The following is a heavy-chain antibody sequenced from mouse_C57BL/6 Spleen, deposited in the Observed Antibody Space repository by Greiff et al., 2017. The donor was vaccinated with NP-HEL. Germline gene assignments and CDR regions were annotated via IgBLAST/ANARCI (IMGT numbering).Heavy chain of an antibody. V-gene: IGHV1-50*01. CDR1: GYTFTSYW. CDR3: ARGGDYDPVAY. CDR2: IDPSDSYT. J-gene: IGHJ3*01. Sequence: VQLQQPGAELVKPGASVKLSCKASGYTFTSYWMQWVKQRPGQGLEWIGEIDPSDSYTNYNQKFKGKATLTVDTSSSTAYMQLSSLTSEDSAVYYCARGGDYDPVAYWGQGTLVTVSA. D-gene: IGHD2-4*01.